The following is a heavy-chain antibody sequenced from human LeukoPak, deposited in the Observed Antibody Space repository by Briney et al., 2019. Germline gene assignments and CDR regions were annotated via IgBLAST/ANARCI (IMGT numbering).Heavy chain of an antibody. CDR2: INHSGST. CDR1: GGTFSGYY. D-gene: IGHD3-10*01. Sequence: SETLSLTCAVYGGTFSGYYWSWIRQPPGKGLEWIGEINHSGSTNYNPSLKSRVTISVDTSKNQFSLKLSSVTAADTAVYYCAKFGELAGWFDPWGQGTLVTVSS. J-gene: IGHJ5*02. CDR3: AKFGELAGWFDP. V-gene: IGHV4-34*08.